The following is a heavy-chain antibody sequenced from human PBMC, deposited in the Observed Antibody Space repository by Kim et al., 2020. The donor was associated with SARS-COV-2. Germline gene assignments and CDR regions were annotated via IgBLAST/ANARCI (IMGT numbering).Heavy chain of an antibody. V-gene: IGHV3-30*18. Sequence: GGSLRLSCAASGFTFSSYGMHWVRQAPGKGLEWVAVISYDGSNKYYADSVKGRFTISRDNSKNTLYLQMNSLRAEDTAVYYCAKGRSGSSPIRFCDYWGQGTLVTVSS. CDR3: AKGRSGSSPIRFCDY. CDR2: ISYDGSNK. J-gene: IGHJ4*02. D-gene: IGHD1-26*01. CDR1: GFTFSSYG.